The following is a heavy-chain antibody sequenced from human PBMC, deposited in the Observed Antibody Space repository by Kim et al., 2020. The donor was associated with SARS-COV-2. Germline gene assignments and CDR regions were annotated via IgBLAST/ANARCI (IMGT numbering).Heavy chain of an antibody. V-gene: IGHV3-64D*06. CDR3: VKDGYRRGPRSGAFDT. D-gene: IGHD6-13*01. Sequence: GGSLRLSCSASGFTFGSYAMHWVRQAPGKGLEYVSAISRNGGSTDYADSVKGRFTISRDNAKNTLYLQMSSLRAEDTAVYYCVKDGYRRGPRSGAFDTWGQGTMVTVSS. CDR1: GFTFGSYA. CDR2: ISRNGGST. J-gene: IGHJ3*02.